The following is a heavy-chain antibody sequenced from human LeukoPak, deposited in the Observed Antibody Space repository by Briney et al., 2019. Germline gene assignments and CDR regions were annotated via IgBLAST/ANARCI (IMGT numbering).Heavy chain of an antibody. J-gene: IGHJ6*03. CDR1: GGSISSYS. CDR2: MFTSGST. Sequence: SETLSLTCTVSGGSISSYSWSWIRQPAGKGLEWIGRMFTSGSTNSNPSLKSRVAMSVDTSKNQFSLSLSSVTAADRAVYFCARDCQFYDTNGSTYPYDYMDVWGKGTTVTVS. D-gene: IGHD2-8*01. V-gene: IGHV4-4*07. CDR3: ARDCQFYDTNGSTYPYDYMDV.